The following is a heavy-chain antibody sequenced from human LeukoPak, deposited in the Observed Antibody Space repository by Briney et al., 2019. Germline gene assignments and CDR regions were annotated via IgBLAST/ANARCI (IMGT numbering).Heavy chain of an antibody. Sequence: SETLSLTCAVYGGSFSGYYWNWIRQPPGKGLEWIGEINHSGSTNYNPSLKSRVTISVDTSKNQFSLRLSSVTAADTAVYYCAVSSGWYAYFDYWGQGTLVTVSS. CDR1: GGSFSGYY. CDR2: INHSGST. D-gene: IGHD6-19*01. V-gene: IGHV4-34*01. CDR3: AVSSGWYAYFDY. J-gene: IGHJ4*02.